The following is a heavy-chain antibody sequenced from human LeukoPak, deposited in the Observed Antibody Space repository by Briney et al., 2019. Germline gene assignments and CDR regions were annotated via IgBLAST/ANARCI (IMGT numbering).Heavy chain of an antibody. D-gene: IGHD2-15*01. V-gene: IGHV1-2*02. CDR1: GYTLTDYY. CDR3: ARGPALIRGTTLFDY. Sequence: ASVKVSCKASGYTLTDYYLHWVRQAPGQGLEWMGWINPNSGGTNYAQKFQGRVTMTRDTSISTAYMELSRLRSDDTAVYYCARGPALIRGTTLFDYWGQGTLVTVSS. CDR2: INPNSGGT. J-gene: IGHJ4*02.